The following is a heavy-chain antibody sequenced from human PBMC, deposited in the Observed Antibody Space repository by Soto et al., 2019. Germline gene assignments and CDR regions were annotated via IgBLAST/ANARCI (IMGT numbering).Heavy chain of an antibody. Sequence: EVQLVESGGGLVQPGESLRLSCATSGFTFSNFDMHWVRQVPGKGLEWVSAIGAARDPYYLGSVKGRFTISRENAKNSVYLQMNDLRAGDSAVYYCARAYTGRLPRRADCYYAMDVWGQGTTVTVSS. CDR2: IGAARDP. CDR3: ARAYTGRLPRRADCYYAMDV. V-gene: IGHV3-13*05. D-gene: IGHD2-21*02. J-gene: IGHJ6*02. CDR1: GFTFSNFD.